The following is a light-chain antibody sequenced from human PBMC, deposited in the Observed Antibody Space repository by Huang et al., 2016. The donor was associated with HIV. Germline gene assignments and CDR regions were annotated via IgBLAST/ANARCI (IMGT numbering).Light chain of an antibody. CDR3: QQYNNWPPLLT. Sequence: EIVLTQSPATLSLSPGERAARSCRATQSINNNLAWYQQKPGHTPRLLIYGASTRATCIPARFMGSGSGTEFTLTISSLQSEDFAVYYCQQYNNWPPLLTFGGGTKVEIK. J-gene: IGKJ4*01. V-gene: IGKV3-15*01. CDR1: QSINNN. CDR2: GAS.